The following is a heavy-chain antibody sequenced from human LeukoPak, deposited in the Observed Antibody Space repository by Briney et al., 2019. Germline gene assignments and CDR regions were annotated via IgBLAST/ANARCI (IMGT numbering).Heavy chain of an antibody. CDR2: INHSGST. D-gene: IGHD3-10*01. CDR3: ARVGVREVIF. Sequence: PSETLSLTCAVYGGSFSGYYWSWIRQPPGKGLEWIGEINHSGSTNYNPSLKSRFTISVDKSKNQFSLQLSSVTAEDTALYYCARVGVREVIFWGQGTLVTVSS. J-gene: IGHJ4*02. CDR1: GGSFSGYY. V-gene: IGHV4-34*01.